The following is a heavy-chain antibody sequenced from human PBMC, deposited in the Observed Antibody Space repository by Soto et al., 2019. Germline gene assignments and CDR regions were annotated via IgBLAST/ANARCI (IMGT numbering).Heavy chain of an antibody. Sequence: PLETLSLTRTVPGGSISSGDYYWSWIRQPPGKGLEWIGYIYYSGSTYYNPSLKSRVTISVDTSKNQFSLKLSSVTAADTAVYYCASTGYIDYYYGMDVWGQGTTVTVSS. J-gene: IGHJ6*02. CDR2: IYYSGST. CDR1: GGSISSGDYY. CDR3: ASTGYIDYYYGMDV. V-gene: IGHV4-30-4*01. D-gene: IGHD3-9*01.